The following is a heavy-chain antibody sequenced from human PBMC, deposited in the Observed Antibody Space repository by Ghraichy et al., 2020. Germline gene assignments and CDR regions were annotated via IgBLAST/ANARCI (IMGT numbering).Heavy chain of an antibody. J-gene: IGHJ3*02. CDR1: GFTFSSYG. Sequence: GGSLRLSCAASGFTFSSYGMHWVRQAPGKGLEWVAVIWYDGSNKYYADSVKGRFTISRDNSKNTLYLQMNSLRAEDTAVYYCARDRGFGDDAFDIWGQGTMVTVSS. CDR3: ARDRGFGDDAFDI. D-gene: IGHD3-10*01. V-gene: IGHV3-33*01. CDR2: IWYDGSNK.